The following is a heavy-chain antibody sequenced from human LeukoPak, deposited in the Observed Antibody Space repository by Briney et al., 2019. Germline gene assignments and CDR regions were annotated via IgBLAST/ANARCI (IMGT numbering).Heavy chain of an antibody. J-gene: IGHJ4*02. V-gene: IGHV4-34*01. Sequence: PSETLSLTCAVYGGSFSGYYWSWIRQPPGKGLEWIGEINHSGSTNYNPSLKSRVTISVDTSKNQFSLKLSSVTAADTAVYYCARLIIPRTARVVVITGFDYWGQGTLVTVSS. CDR2: INHSGST. CDR3: ARLIIPRTARVVVITGFDY. D-gene: IGHD3-22*01. CDR1: GGSFSGYY.